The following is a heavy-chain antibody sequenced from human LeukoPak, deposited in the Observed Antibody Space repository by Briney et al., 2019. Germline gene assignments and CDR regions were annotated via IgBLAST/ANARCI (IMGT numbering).Heavy chain of an antibody. V-gene: IGHV3-74*01. Sequence: GXLRLSXXXSGFTLSXYWMHWVRHAPGKGLVWVSHINNAGSSTTYADSVKGRFTVSKDNAKNTLYLQMNSLRAEDTAVYYCTRDVYRGFDPWGQGTLVTVSS. J-gene: IGHJ5*02. CDR2: INNAGSST. CDR1: GFTLSXYW. CDR3: TRDVYRGFDP.